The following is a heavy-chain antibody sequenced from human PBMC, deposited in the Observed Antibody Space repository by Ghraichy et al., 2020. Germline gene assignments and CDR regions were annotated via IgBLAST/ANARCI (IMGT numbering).Heavy chain of an antibody. J-gene: IGHJ4*02. Sequence: SETLSLTCTVSGGSISSYYWSWIRQPPGKGLEWIGYIYYSGSTNYNPSLKSRVTISVDTSKNQFSLKLSSVTAADTAVYYCARVEDDSSSGWTYYFDYWGQGTLVTVS. D-gene: IGHD6-19*01. CDR2: IYYSGST. V-gene: IGHV4-59*01. CDR1: GGSISSYY. CDR3: ARVEDDSSSGWTYYFDY.